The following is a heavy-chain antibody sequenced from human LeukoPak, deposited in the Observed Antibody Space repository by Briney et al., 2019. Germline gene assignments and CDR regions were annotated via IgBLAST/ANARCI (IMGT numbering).Heavy chain of an antibody. Sequence: GASVKVSCKTSGYTFTSYYMHWVRQAPGQGLEWMGMIIPSGGSTSYAQKFQGRVTMTRDTSTSTVYMELSSLRSEDTAVYYFARKAGYCGGGSCSNWFDPWGQGTLVTVSS. CDR2: IIPSGGST. J-gene: IGHJ5*02. CDR1: GYTFTSYY. D-gene: IGHD2-15*01. CDR3: ARKAGYCGGGSCSNWFDP. V-gene: IGHV1-46*03.